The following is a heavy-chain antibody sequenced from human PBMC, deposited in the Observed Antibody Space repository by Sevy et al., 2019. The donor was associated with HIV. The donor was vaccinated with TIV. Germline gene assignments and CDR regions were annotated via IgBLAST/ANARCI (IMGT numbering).Heavy chain of an antibody. J-gene: IGHJ5*02. CDR1: GGSISSYY. Sequence: SETLSLTCTVSGGSISSYYWSWIRQPPGKGLEWIGYIYYSGSTNYNPSLKGRFTISVDTSKNQFSLKLSSVTAADTAVYYCARVGAVGRGYYGDWFDPWGQGTLVTVSS. CDR2: IYYSGST. V-gene: IGHV4-59*01. D-gene: IGHD3-22*01. CDR3: ARVGAVGRGYYGDWFDP.